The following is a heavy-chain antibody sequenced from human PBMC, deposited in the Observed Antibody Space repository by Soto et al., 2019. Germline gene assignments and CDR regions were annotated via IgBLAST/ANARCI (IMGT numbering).Heavy chain of an antibody. J-gene: IGHJ5*02. Sequence: SETLSLTCTVSGGSISSSSYYWGWIRQPPGKGLEWIGSIYYSGSTYYNPSLKSRVTISVDTSKNQFSLKLSSVTAADTAVYYCARLSYYDSSGSSYWFDPWGQGTLVTVS. CDR2: IYYSGST. V-gene: IGHV4-39*01. CDR1: GGSISSSSYY. CDR3: ARLSYYDSSGSSYWFDP. D-gene: IGHD3-22*01.